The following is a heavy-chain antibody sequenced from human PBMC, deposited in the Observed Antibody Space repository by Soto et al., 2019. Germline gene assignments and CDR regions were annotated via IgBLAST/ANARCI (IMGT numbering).Heavy chain of an antibody. D-gene: IGHD6-19*01. Sequence: GGSLRLSCVTSGFTFYNHGMSWVRQAPGKGLECVSVIGNRDGRTYYIDSVKGRFTISRDNSENTLYLQMNSLRDEDTAVYYCVPTYFTSGWPWGQGTLVTVSS. V-gene: IGHV3-23*01. CDR3: VPTYFTSGWP. CDR1: GFTFYNHG. J-gene: IGHJ5*02. CDR2: IGNRDGRT.